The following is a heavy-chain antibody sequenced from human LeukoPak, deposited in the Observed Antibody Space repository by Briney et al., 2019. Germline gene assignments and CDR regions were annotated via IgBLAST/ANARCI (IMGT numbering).Heavy chain of an antibody. D-gene: IGHD2-15*01. CDR3: ARGGFSGGILRYFDL. J-gene: IGHJ2*01. CDR2: IYYSGST. Sequence: PSETLSLTCTVSGGSISSYYWSWIRQPPGKGLEWIGYIYYSGSTNYNPSLKSRVTISVDTSKNQSSLKLSSVTAADTAVYYCARGGFSGGILRYFDLWGRGTLVTVSS. V-gene: IGHV4-59*01. CDR1: GGSISSYY.